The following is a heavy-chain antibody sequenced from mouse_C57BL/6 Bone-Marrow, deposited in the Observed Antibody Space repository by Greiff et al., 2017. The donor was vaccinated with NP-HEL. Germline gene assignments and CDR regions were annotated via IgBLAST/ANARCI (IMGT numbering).Heavy chain of an antibody. J-gene: IGHJ4*01. CDR2: IHPNSGST. V-gene: IGHV1-64*01. CDR3: ARRGYTSWEAYYYAMDY. D-gene: IGHD4-1*01. Sequence: VQLQQPGAELVKPGASVKLSCKASGYTFTSYWMHWVKQRPGQGLEWIGMIHPNSGSTNYNEKFKSKATLTVDKSSSTAYMQLSSLTSEDSAVYYCARRGYTSWEAYYYAMDYWGQGTSVTVSS. CDR1: GYTFTSYW.